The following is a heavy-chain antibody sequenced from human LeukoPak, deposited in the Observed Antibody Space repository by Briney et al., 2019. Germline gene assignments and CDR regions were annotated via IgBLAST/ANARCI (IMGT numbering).Heavy chain of an antibody. J-gene: IGHJ4*02. D-gene: IGHD3-22*01. CDR3: ARGPYNYYDSSGHFDY. CDR2: INPNSGGT. CDR1: GYTFTGYY. V-gene: IGHV1-2*02. Sequence: EASVKVSCKASGYTFTGYYMHWVRQAPGQGLEWMGWINPNSGGTNYAQKFQGRATITADESTSTAYMELSSLRSEDTAVYYCARGPYNYYDSSGHFDYWGQGTLVTVSS.